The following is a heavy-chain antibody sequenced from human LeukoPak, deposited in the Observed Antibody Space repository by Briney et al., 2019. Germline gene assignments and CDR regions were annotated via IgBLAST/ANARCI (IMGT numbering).Heavy chain of an antibody. V-gene: IGHV1-2*02. CDR1: EYTFTGYY. CDR3: ARGGGSSWYGFGFFDY. CDR2: INPNSGGT. Sequence: ASVKVSCKASEYTFTGYYMHWVRQAPGQGLEWMGWINPNSGGTNYAQKFQGRVTMTRDTSISTAYMELSSLRSEDTAVYYCARGGGSSWYGFGFFDYWGQGTLVTVSS. J-gene: IGHJ4*02. D-gene: IGHD6-13*01.